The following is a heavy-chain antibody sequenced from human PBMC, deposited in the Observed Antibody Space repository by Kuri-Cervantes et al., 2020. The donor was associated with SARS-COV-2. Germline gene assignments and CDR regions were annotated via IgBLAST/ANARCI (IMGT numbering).Heavy chain of an antibody. J-gene: IGHJ3*02. V-gene: IGHV3-33*08. CDR3: ARDLTPAAFDI. CDR1: GFTFSTYG. CDR2: IWYDGSNK. Sequence: GGSLRLSCAASGFTFSTYGMHWVRQAPGKGLEWVAVIWYDGSNKYYVDSVKGRFTISRDNSKNTLYLQMNRLRAEDTVVYYCARDLTPAAFDIWGQGTMVTVSS. D-gene: IGHD3-9*01.